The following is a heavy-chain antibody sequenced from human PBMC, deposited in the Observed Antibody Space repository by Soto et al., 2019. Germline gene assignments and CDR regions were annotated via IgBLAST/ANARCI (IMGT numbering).Heavy chain of an antibody. J-gene: IGHJ4*02. Sequence: QVQLVQSGAEVKKPGASVKVSCKASGYTFTSYDINWVRQATGQGLEWMGWMNPNSGNTGYAQKFQGRVTMTRNTSISTAYMELSSLRSEDTAVYYCARDYSCGGDCYSQLGYWGQGNLVTVSS. CDR2: MNPNSGNT. D-gene: IGHD2-21*02. CDR1: GYTFTSYD. CDR3: ARDYSCGGDCYSQLGY. V-gene: IGHV1-8*01.